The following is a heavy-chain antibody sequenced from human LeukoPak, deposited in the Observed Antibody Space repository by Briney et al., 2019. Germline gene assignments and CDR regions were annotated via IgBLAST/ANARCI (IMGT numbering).Heavy chain of an antibody. Sequence: PGGSLRLSCAASGFTFSSYAMSWVRQAPGKGLEWVSAISGSGGSTYYADSVKGRFNISRDNSKNTLYLQMNSLRAEDTAVYYCANTEDYYDSSGSTPYYFDYWGQGTLVTVSS. J-gene: IGHJ4*02. V-gene: IGHV3-23*01. D-gene: IGHD3-22*01. CDR2: ISGSGGST. CDR3: ANTEDYYDSSGSTPYYFDY. CDR1: GFTFSSYA.